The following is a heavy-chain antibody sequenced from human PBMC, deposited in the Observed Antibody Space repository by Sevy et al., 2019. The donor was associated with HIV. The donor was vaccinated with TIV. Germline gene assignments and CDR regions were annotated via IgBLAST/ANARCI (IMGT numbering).Heavy chain of an antibody. CDR1: GFTFSSYA. V-gene: IGHV3-23*01. D-gene: IGHD2-8*01. CDR2: ISGSGDST. Sequence: GGSLRLSCAASGFTFSSYAMSWVHQAPGKVLEWVSVISGSGDSTYYADSVKGRFTISRDNSKNTLYLQMNSLRVEDTAVYYCAKGRGFIVLMVYYDAWGQGTVVTVSS. CDR3: AKGRGFIVLMVYYDA. J-gene: IGHJ5*02.